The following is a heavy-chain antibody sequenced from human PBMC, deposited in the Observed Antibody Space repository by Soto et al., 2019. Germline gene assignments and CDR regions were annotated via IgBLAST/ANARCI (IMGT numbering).Heavy chain of an antibody. D-gene: IGHD4-4*01. CDR2: IYPGDSDT. J-gene: IGHJ6*02. Sequence: PGESLKISCRGSGYTFTDYWIGWVRQLPGKGLEWMGIIYPGDSDTRYSPSFQGHVTITVDKSTSTAYLQWNTLKASDTAMYYCARYISNFRYYYYDMVVWGQGTTVTVSS. CDR3: ARYISNFRYYYYDMVV. CDR1: GYTFTDYW. V-gene: IGHV5-51*01.